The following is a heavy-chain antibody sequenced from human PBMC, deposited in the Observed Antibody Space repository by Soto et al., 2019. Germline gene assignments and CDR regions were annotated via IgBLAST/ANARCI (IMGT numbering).Heavy chain of an antibody. CDR1: GYRFTSYW. J-gene: IGHJ6*02. CDR2: IYPTDSDT. CDR3: ARPSEWSIPHYYGMYV. D-gene: IGHD2-8*01. Sequence: PGESLKISCKGSGYRFTSYWIAWVRQMPGKGLEWMGIIYPTDSDTRYSSPFQGQVTISADKSISTAYLQWISLKASDTAIYYCARPSEWSIPHYYGMYVCGQGTTVTVSS. V-gene: IGHV5-51*01.